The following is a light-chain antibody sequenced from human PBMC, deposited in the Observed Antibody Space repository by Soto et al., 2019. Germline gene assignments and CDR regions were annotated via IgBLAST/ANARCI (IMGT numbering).Light chain of an antibody. CDR2: GHT. Sequence: QSVLTQPPSVSGAPGQRVTISCTGSSSNIGAGYDVHWYQQLPGTAPKLLIYGHTNRPSGVPDRFSGSKSGTSASLAITGLXAEDEADYFCQSHDSSLSTYLFGTGTKVTVL. J-gene: IGLJ1*01. V-gene: IGLV1-40*01. CDR1: SSNIGAGYD. CDR3: QSHDSSLSTYL.